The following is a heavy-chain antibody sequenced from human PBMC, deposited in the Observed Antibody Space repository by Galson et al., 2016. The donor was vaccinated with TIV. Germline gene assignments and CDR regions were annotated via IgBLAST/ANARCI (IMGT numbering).Heavy chain of an antibody. V-gene: IGHV2-70*11. Sequence: PALVKPTQTLTLTCTFSGFSLTTSGMCVSWIRQPPGKALEWLARIDWDDDKYYSTSLRTRLTISKGTSKNQVVLTMTNMDPVDTATYYCARRGPRGDTDYWGQGTVVTVSS. CDR2: IDWDDDK. CDR1: GFSLTTSGMC. J-gene: IGHJ4*02. CDR3: ARRGPRGDTDY.